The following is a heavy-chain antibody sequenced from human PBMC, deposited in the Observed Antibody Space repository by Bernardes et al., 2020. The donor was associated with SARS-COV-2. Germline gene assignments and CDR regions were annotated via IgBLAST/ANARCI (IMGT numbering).Heavy chain of an antibody. D-gene: IGHD6-19*01. CDR2: IYWDDDK. J-gene: IGHJ5*02. CDR3: ARSFPEHWLLSSLGWFDP. Sequence: SGPTLVKPTQTLTLTCTFSGFSLSTSGVGVGWIRQPPGKALEWLALIYWDDDKRYSPSLKSRLTITKDTSKNQVVLTMTNMDPVDTATYYCARSFPEHWLLSSLGWFDPWGQGTLVTVSS. V-gene: IGHV2-5*02. CDR1: GFSLSTSGVG.